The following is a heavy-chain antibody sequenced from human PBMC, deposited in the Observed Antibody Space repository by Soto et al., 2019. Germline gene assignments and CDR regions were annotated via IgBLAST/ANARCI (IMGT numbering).Heavy chain of an antibody. CDR3: ARLIDYGDYAGAFDI. D-gene: IGHD4-17*01. Sequence: QVQLVQSGAEVKKPGASVKVSCKASGYTFTGYYMHWVRQAPGQGLEWMGWINPNSGGTNYAQKFQGWVTMTRDTSISTAYMELSRLRSDDTAVYYCARLIDYGDYAGAFDIWGQGTMVTVSS. CDR1: GYTFTGYY. J-gene: IGHJ3*02. CDR2: INPNSGGT. V-gene: IGHV1-2*04.